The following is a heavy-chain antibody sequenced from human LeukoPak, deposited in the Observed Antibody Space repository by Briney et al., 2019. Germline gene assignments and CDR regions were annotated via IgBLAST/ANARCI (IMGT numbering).Heavy chain of an antibody. CDR2: INPKTGGT. V-gene: IGHV1-2*02. Sequence: ASVKVSCKASGYTFSDYYIHWVRQAPGQGLEWVGWINPKTGGTDYAQRFQGSVTMTRDTSTNTAYMELNRLKFDDTAVFYCARARGLIYSDYDLFDYWGQGTLVTVSS. CDR3: ARARGLIYSDYDLFDY. D-gene: IGHD5-12*01. J-gene: IGHJ4*02. CDR1: GYTFSDYY.